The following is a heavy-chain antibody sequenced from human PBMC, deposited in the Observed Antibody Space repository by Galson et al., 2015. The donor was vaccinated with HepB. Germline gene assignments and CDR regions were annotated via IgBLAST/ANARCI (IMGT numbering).Heavy chain of an antibody. V-gene: IGHV3-23*01. Sequence: SLRLSCAASGFTITSYSMSWIRQAPGKGLEWVSAISGGGGTTYYADSVKGRFTTTRDNSRTKLYLQMNSLRAEDTAVYYCPRGGHCSSTSCPAPYYYYYYMDVWGKGTTVTVSS. CDR3: PRGGHCSSTSCPAPYYYYYYMDV. CDR1: GFTITSYS. J-gene: IGHJ6*03. D-gene: IGHD2-2*01. CDR2: ISGGGGTT.